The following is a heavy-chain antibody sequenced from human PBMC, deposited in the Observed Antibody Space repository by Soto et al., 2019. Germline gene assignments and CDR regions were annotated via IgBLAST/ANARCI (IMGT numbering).Heavy chain of an antibody. J-gene: IGHJ4*02. Sequence: QVQLVQSVAEVKKPGSSVKVSCKASGDSFSSYAISWVRQAPGHGLEWMGRIIPIFGTPNYAQRVEGRVTITAEESPRTANIGLSRLRSDDTAVYFCATGGNYYGTCGLAYWGQGTLVTVSS. D-gene: IGHD3-10*01. CDR1: GDSFSSYA. V-gene: IGHV1-69*01. CDR3: ATGGNYYGTCGLAY. CDR2: IIPIFGTP.